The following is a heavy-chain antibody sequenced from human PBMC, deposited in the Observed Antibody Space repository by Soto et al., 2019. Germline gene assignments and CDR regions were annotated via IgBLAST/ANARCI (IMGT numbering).Heavy chain of an antibody. CDR1: GFDFSAYA. CDR2: INDNGDDK. Sequence: HPGGSLRLSCSASGFDFSAYAMHWVRQAPEKRLEYISAINDNGDDKYYTQSVEGRFTISRDNSKNTLFLHMTSLRPEDTANYHCVKGRCRYNNCYAVPLDFWGQGTLVTVSS. CDR3: VKGRCRYNNCYAVPLDF. V-gene: IGHV3-64D*06. D-gene: IGHD2-2*01. J-gene: IGHJ4*02.